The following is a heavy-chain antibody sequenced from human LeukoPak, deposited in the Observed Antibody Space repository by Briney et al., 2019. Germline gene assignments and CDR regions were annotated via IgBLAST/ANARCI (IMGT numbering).Heavy chain of an antibody. D-gene: IGHD3-10*01. CDR2: ISGSGGST. V-gene: IGHV3-23*01. CDR1: GFTFSSYA. J-gene: IGHJ4*02. Sequence: PGGSLRLSCAASGFTFSSYAMSWVRQAPGKGLEWVSAISGSGGSTYYADSVKGRFTISRDNSKNTLYLQMNSLRAEDTAVYYCAKDRLLWFGAQDYFDYWGQGTLVTVSS. CDR3: AKDRLLWFGAQDYFDY.